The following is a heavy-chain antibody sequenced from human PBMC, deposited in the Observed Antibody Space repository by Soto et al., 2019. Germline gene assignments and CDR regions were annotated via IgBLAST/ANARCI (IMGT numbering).Heavy chain of an antibody. CDR3: ARDLIDKWNPRAGWFDP. CDR1: GGSISSGGYY. V-gene: IGHV4-31*03. D-gene: IGHD1-20*01. J-gene: IGHJ5*02. Sequence: SETLSLTCTVSGGSISSGGYYWSWISQHPGKGLEWIGYIYYSGSTYYNPSLKSRVTISVDTSKNQFSLKLSSVTAADTAVYYCARDLIDKWNPRAGWFDPWGQGTLVTVSS. CDR2: IYYSGST.